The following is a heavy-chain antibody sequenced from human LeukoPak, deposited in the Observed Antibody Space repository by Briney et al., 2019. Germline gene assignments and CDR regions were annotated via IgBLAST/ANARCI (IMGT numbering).Heavy chain of an antibody. CDR3: ASMLGYCTNGVCFLSWFDP. Sequence: SETLSLTCAVYGGSFSGYYWSWIRQPPGKGLEWIGEINHSGSTNYNPSLKSRVTISVDTSKNQFSLKLSSVTAADTAVYYCASMLGYCTNGVCFLSWFDPWGQGTLVTVSS. V-gene: IGHV4-34*01. CDR2: INHSGST. CDR1: GGSFSGYY. D-gene: IGHD2-8*01. J-gene: IGHJ5*02.